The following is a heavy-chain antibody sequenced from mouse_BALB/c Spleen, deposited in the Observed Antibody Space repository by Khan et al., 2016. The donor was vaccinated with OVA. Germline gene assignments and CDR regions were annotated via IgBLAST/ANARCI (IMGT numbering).Heavy chain of an antibody. J-gene: IGHJ4*01. Sequence: VQLQESGPGLVAPSQSLSITCTVSGFSLTSYGVNWVRQPPGKGLEWLGKIWGDGSTDYNSGIKSRLSITKDNSKSHVFLKMNSLQTDDTARYYCARAYYANYREAMDYWGQGNSVTVSA. CDR2: IWGDGST. V-gene: IGHV2-6-7*01. CDR3: ARAYYANYREAMDY. CDR1: GFSLTSYG. D-gene: IGHD2-10*01.